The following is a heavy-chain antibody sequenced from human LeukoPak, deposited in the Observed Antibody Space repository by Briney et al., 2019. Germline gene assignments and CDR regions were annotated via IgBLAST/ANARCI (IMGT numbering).Heavy chain of an antibody. Sequence: GGSLRLSCAASGFTFSSYGMHWVRQAPGKGLEWVAIIWYDGSNKYYADSVKGRFTISRDQSKNTVYLEMNSLRADDTAVYYCARNGGNYRFDSWGQGTLVIVSS. J-gene: IGHJ4*02. D-gene: IGHD4-4*01. CDR3: ARNGGNYRFDS. CDR2: IWYDGSNK. V-gene: IGHV3-33*08. CDR1: GFTFSSYG.